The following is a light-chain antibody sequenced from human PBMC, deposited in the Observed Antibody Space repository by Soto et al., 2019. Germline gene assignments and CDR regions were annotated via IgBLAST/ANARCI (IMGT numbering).Light chain of an antibody. CDR2: TSS. J-gene: IGKJ3*01. CDR3: QQANDFPRT. V-gene: IGKV1-12*01. Sequence: DIQMTQSPSSVSASVGDRVTITCRASQDISNWLAWYQQKPGKAPKLLLYTSSNLQSGVPSRFSGSGSGTDFTLTISSLQPEDFATYYCQQANDFPRTFGPGTKVDIK. CDR1: QDISNW.